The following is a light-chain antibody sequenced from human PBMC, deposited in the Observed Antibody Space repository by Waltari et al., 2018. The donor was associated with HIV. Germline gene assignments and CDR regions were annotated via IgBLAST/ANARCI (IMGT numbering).Light chain of an antibody. CDR1: QDISNY. J-gene: IGKJ4*01. Sequence: DIQMTQSPSSLSASVWDRVTITFQASQDISNYLNLYQQKPGQAPQLLIYDASNLETGVPSRFSGSRSGTNFALTISSLQPEDVATYYCQQYDSLLVTFGGGTKVQIK. CDR2: DAS. V-gene: IGKV1-33*01. CDR3: QQYDSLLVT.